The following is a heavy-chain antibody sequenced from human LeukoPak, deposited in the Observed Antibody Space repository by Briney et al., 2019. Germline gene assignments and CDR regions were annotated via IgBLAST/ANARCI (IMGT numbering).Heavy chain of an antibody. D-gene: IGHD3-22*01. CDR1: GGSISSGDYY. CDR3: ARQSNTYYYDSSGYQN. Sequence: SETLSLTCTVSGGSISSGDYYWSWIRQPPGKGLEWIGYIYYSGSTYYNPSLKSRVTISVDTSKNQFSLKLSSVTAADTAVYYCARQSNTYYYDSSGYQNWGQGTLVTVSS. CDR2: IYYSGST. J-gene: IGHJ4*02. V-gene: IGHV4-30-4*01.